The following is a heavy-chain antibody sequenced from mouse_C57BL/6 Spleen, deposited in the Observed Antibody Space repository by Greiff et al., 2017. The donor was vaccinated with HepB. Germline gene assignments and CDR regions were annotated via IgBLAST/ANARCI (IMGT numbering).Heavy chain of an antibody. Sequence: VQLQQSGAELVRPGTSVKLSCKASGYTFTSYWMHWVKQRPGQGLEWIGVIDPSDSYTNYNQKFKGKATLTVDTSSSTAYMQLSSLTSEDSAVYYCARRGYDSFAYWGQGTLVTVSA. CDR1: GYTFTSYW. CDR2: IDPSDSYT. D-gene: IGHD2-4*01. V-gene: IGHV1-59*01. CDR3: ARRGYDSFAY. J-gene: IGHJ3*01.